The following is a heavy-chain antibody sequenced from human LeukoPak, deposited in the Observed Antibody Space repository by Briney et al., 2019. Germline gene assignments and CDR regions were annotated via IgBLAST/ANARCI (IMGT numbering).Heavy chain of an antibody. Sequence: PSETLSLTCAVYGGSFSGYYWSWIRQPAGKGLEWIGRIYTSGSTNYNPSLKSRVTISVDTSKNQFSLKLSSVTAADTAVYYCARGSSWYSEFDYWGQGTLVTVSS. V-gene: IGHV4-59*10. J-gene: IGHJ4*02. CDR3: ARGSSWYSEFDY. CDR2: IYTSGST. CDR1: GGSFSGYY. D-gene: IGHD6-13*01.